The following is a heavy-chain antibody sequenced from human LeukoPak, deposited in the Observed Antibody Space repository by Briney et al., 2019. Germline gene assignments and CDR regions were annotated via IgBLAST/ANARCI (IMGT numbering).Heavy chain of an antibody. Sequence: SETLSLTCTVSGGSISSYHWSWIRQPPGKGLEWIGYIYYSGSTNYNPSLKSRVTISVDTSKNQFSLKLSSVTAADTAVYYCARASYFYDSSGGPYYLDYWGQGTLVTVSS. CDR2: IYYSGST. J-gene: IGHJ4*02. CDR1: GGSISSYH. D-gene: IGHD3-22*01. V-gene: IGHV4-59*12. CDR3: ARASYFYDSSGGPYYLDY.